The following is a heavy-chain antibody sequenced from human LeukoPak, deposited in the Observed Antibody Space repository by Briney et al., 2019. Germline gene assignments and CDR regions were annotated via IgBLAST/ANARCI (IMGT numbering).Heavy chain of an antibody. CDR3: ARRSRYSSVWHGYYFDY. J-gene: IGHJ4*02. CDR2: IYYSGST. V-gene: IGHV4-39*01. CDR1: GGSISSSSYY. D-gene: IGHD6-19*01. Sequence: PSETLSLTCTVSGGSISSSSYYWGWIRQPPGKGLEWIGSIYYSGSTYYNPSLKSRVTISVDTSKNQFSLKLSFVTAADTAVYYCARRSRYSSVWHGYYFDYWGQGTLVTVSS.